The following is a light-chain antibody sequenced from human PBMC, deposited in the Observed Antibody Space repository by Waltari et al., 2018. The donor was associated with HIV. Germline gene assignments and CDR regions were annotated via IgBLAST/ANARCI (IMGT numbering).Light chain of an antibody. V-gene: IGKV3-20*01. Sequence: IVLTQSPGTLSLSPGEKATLSCRASQSVSSTSLAWYQQNPGQSPRLLIYIASTRANGIPDRFSGSGSGTDFSLTISRLEPEDFAVYYCQRYGRSRTFGQGTKVEIK. J-gene: IGKJ1*01. CDR1: QSVSSTS. CDR2: IAS. CDR3: QRYGRSRT.